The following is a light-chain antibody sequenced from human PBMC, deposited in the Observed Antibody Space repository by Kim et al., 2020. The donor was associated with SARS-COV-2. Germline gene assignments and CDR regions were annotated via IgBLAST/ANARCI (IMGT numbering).Light chain of an antibody. V-gene: IGKV1-39*01. Sequence: DIQMTQSPSSLSASVGDRVTITCRASQSISNYLNWYQQKPGKAPKLLIYAASTLQSGVPSRFSGSGSGTDFTLTITTLQAEDFATYSCQQTYSTPRFTFGQGTKLEI. CDR2: AAS. CDR1: QSISNY. CDR3: QQTYSTPRFT. J-gene: IGKJ2*01.